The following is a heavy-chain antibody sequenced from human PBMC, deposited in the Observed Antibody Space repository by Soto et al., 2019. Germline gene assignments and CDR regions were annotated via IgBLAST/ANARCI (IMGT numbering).Heavy chain of an antibody. CDR3: ARDRYDFWSGYYSHFDY. CDR2: ISSSSSYI. CDR1: GFTFSSYS. J-gene: IGHJ4*02. Sequence: GGSLRLSCAASGFTFSSYSMNWVRQAPGKGLEWVSSISSSSSYIYYADSVKGRFTISRDNAKNSLYLQMNSLRAEDTAVYYCARDRYDFWSGYYSHFDYWGQGTLVTVSS. D-gene: IGHD3-3*01. V-gene: IGHV3-21*01.